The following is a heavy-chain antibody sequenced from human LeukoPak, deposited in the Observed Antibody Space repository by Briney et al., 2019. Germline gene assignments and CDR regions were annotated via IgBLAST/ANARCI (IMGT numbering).Heavy chain of an antibody. V-gene: IGHV3-30*03. CDR3: ARARNNYDRSGFSALDY. D-gene: IGHD3-22*01. Sequence: TGGSLRLSCAASGFTFSSYGMHWVRQAPGKGLEWGAVISYDGSNKYYADSVKGRFTISRDNSKNVLYLEMNSLRAEDTAVYYCARARNNYDRSGFSALDYWGQGTLVTVSS. J-gene: IGHJ4*02. CDR1: GFTFSSYG. CDR2: ISYDGSNK.